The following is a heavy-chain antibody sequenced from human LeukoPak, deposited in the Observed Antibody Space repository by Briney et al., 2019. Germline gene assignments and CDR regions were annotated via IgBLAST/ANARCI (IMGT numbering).Heavy chain of an antibody. J-gene: IGHJ4*02. D-gene: IGHD1-14*01. Sequence: ASVKVSCKASGYTFTSYYMHWVRQAPGQGLEWMGIINPSGGSTSYAQKFQGRVTMTRDTSISTAYMELSRLRSDDTAVYYCARDNRYSGDYWGQGTLVTVSS. V-gene: IGHV1-46*01. CDR2: INPSGGST. CDR1: GYTFTSYY. CDR3: ARDNRYSGDY.